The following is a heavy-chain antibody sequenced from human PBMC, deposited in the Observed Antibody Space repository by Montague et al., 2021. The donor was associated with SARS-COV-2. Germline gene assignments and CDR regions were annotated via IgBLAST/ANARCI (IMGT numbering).Heavy chain of an antibody. Sequence: SLRLSCAASGFIFSSYEMNWVRQAPGKGLEWISYISSSGSGSTKHYTDSVKGRFTISRDNAKNSLYLQMNSLRVEDTAIYYCARDRDWDDWCGMDVRGQGTTVTVSS. CDR2: ISSSGSGSTK. D-gene: IGHD2-21*01. CDR3: ARDRDWDDWCGMDV. CDR1: GFIFSSYE. J-gene: IGHJ6*02. V-gene: IGHV3-48*03.